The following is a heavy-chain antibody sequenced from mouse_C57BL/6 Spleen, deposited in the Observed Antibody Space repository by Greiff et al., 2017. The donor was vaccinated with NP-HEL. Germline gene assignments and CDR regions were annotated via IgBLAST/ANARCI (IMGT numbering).Heavy chain of an antibody. CDR3: ARGGSAWFAY. Sequence: QVQLQQPGAELVMPGASVKLSCNASGYTFTSYWMHWVKQRPGQGLEWIGEIDPSDSYTNYNQKFKGKSTLTVDKSSSTAYMQLSSLTSEDSAVYYCARGGSAWFAYWGQGTLVTVSA. V-gene: IGHV1-69*01. CDR2: IDPSDSYT. J-gene: IGHJ3*01. CDR1: GYTFTSYW.